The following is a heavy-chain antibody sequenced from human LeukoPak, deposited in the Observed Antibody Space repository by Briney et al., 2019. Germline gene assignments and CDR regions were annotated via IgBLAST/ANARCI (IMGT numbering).Heavy chain of an antibody. CDR2: IRQDGSEI. CDR3: VRDSQGRIGAVVATLFDF. V-gene: IGHV3-7*03. CDR1: GFTFSNYW. J-gene: IGHJ4*02. Sequence: PGGSLRLSCAASGFTFSNYWKSWVRQAPGKGLEWVANIRQDGSEIYYVDSVKGRLTISRDNAKNSLYLQMNNLRAEDTALYHCVRDSQGRIGAVVATLFDFWGQGTLVTVSS. D-gene: IGHD3-3*01.